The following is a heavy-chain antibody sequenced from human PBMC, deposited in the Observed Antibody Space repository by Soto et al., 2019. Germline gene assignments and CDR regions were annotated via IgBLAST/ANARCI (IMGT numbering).Heavy chain of an antibody. CDR3: ARDRAHWSLIVVVMGGMDV. D-gene: IGHD3-22*01. J-gene: IGHJ6*02. Sequence: ASVKVSCKASGGTFSSYAISWVRQAPGQGLEWMGGIIPIFGTANYAQKFQGRVTITADESTSTAYMELSSLRSEDTAVYYCARDRAHWSLIVVVMGGMDVWGQGTTVTVSS. CDR2: IIPIFGTA. V-gene: IGHV1-69*13. CDR1: GGTFSSYA.